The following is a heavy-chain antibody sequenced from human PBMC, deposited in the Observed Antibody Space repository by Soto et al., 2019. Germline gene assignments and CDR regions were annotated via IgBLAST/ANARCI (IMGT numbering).Heavy chain of an antibody. D-gene: IGHD6-25*01. Sequence: QVQLVQSGAEVNKPGASVRVSCKASGYTFTSYYIHWVRQAPGQGLEWMAIVNPTVGSTNYAQKFQGRVTVTFDTSTSTVFMELNSLRYEDTAVYYCARHLAAGDSWGQGNLVTVSS. CDR1: GYTFTSYY. CDR3: ARHLAAGDS. CDR2: VNPTVGST. V-gene: IGHV1-46*03. J-gene: IGHJ4*02.